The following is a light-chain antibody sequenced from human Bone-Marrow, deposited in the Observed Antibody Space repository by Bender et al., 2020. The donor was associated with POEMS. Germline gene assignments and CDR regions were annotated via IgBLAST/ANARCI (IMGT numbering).Light chain of an antibody. CDR2: EGS. CDR1: SSDVGLYNY. Sequence: QSALTQPRSVSGSPGQSVTISCTGTSSDVGLYNYVSWYQQHPGKAPKLMIYEGSKRPSGVSNRFSGSKSGNTASLTISGLQAEDEADYYCCSYAGSSTWVFGGGTKLTIL. J-gene: IGLJ3*02. CDR3: CSYAGSSTWV. V-gene: IGLV2-23*01.